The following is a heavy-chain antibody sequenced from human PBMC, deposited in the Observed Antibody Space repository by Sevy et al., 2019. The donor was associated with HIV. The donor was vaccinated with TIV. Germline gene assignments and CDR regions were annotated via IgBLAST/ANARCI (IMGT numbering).Heavy chain of an antibody. V-gene: IGHV3-23*01. CDR3: AKDDRYCSGGSCLGYYFDY. CDR1: GFTFSSYA. J-gene: IGHJ4*02. Sequence: GGSLRLSCAASGFTFSSYAMSWVHQAPGKGLEWVSAISGSGGSTYYADSVKGRFTISRDNSKNTLYLQMNSLRAEDTAVYYCAKDDRYCSGGSCLGYYFDYWGQGTLVTVSS. D-gene: IGHD2-15*01. CDR2: ISGSGGST.